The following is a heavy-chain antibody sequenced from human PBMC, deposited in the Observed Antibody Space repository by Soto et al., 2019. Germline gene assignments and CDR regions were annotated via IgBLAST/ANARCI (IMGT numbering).Heavy chain of an antibody. D-gene: IGHD6-13*01. V-gene: IGHV5-10-1*01. Sequence: PGESLKISCKGSGFSFTNYWISWVRQTPGKGLEWMGNIDPVDSYTNYSPSFQGHVTFSADTSISTAYLRWSSLKASDTAMYFCARIESIARNWLDPWGQGTLVTVSS. CDR3: ARIESIARNWLDP. CDR1: GFSFTNYW. J-gene: IGHJ5*01. CDR2: IDPVDSYT.